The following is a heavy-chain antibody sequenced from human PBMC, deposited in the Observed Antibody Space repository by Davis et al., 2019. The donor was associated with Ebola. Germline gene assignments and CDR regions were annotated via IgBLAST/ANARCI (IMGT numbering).Heavy chain of an antibody. CDR2: INPNSGGT. Sequence: ASVKVSCKASGYTFTGYYIHWVRQAPGQGLEWMGWINPNSGGTNDAQKFQGRVTMTRDTSISTAYMELSRLRSDDTAVYYCAREENLGLFLYYYYMDVWGKGTTVTVSS. V-gene: IGHV1-2*02. J-gene: IGHJ6*03. CDR1: GYTFTGYY. D-gene: IGHD1-26*01. CDR3: AREENLGLFLYYYYMDV.